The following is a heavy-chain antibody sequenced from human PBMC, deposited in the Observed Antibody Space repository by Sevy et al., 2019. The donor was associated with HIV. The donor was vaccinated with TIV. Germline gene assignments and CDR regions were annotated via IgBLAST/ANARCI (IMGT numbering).Heavy chain of an antibody. CDR1: GFTFSSYA. V-gene: IGHV3-23*01. Sequence: GGCLRLFCAASGFTFSSYAMSWVRQAPGKGLEWVSAMSGSGGSTYDADSVKGRFTMSRDKSKNTLYLQMNSLRAEDTAVYYCAKPFMITFGGAIGNWPCYDYWGQGTLVTVSS. J-gene: IGHJ4*02. D-gene: IGHD3-16*02. CDR2: MSGSGGST. CDR3: AKPFMITFGGAIGNWPCYDY.